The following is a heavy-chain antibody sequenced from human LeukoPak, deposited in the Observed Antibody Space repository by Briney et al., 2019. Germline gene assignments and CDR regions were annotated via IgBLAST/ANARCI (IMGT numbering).Heavy chain of an antibody. D-gene: IGHD1-26*01. V-gene: IGHV3-53*01. J-gene: IGHJ3*02. CDR1: GVSVSRNY. CDR3: ARELREHGVFDI. CDR2: IYSDGST. Sequence: GGSLRLSCAASGVSVSRNYMSWVRQAPGKGLEWVSEIYSDGSTYYAASVKGRFSISRDNSKNTVYLQMNSLRAEGTAVYYCARELREHGVFDIWGQGTTVTVSS.